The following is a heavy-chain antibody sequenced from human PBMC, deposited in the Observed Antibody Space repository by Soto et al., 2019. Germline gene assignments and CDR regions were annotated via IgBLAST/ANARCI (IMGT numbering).Heavy chain of an antibody. CDR2: INSRSNAI. V-gene: IGHV3-48*02. D-gene: IGHD6-19*01. CDR1: GFRFNTYN. Sequence: EVQLVESGGGLVQPGGSLGLSCAASGFRFNTYNMKWVRQAPGKRREWLSYINSRSNAIYYADSVKGRFTISRDNAKNSLYLQMNSLRDEDTAVYFCARAIAVGSTSLDSWGQGTPVTVSS. CDR3: ARAIAVGSTSLDS. J-gene: IGHJ4*02.